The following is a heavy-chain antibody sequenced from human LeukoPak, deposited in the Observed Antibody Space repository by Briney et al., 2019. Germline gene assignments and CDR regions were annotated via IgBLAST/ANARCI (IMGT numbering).Heavy chain of an antibody. V-gene: IGHV3-21*01. CDR2: ISSGSSYI. CDR3: ARDSGFCSSRSCSLGY. CDR1: GFTLSIYT. D-gene: IGHD2-15*01. J-gene: IGHJ4*02. Sequence: PGGSLRLSCAASGFTLSIYTMNWVRQAPGRGLEWVSSISSGSSYIYYADSVKGRFTISRDNAKNSLYLQMNSLRAEDTAVYYCARDSGFCSSRSCSLGYWGQGTLVTVSS.